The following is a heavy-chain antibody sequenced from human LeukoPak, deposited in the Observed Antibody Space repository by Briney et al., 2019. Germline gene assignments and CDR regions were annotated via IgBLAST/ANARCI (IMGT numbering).Heavy chain of an antibody. Sequence: PSETLSLTCTVSGASITRYYWSWIRQPAGKGLEWIGHIYITRGTNFNPSLKSRVSMSLDKSRNQFSLKLTSVTAADTAVYYCARNRGQSSDWYPSFDPWGQGILVTVSS. CDR3: ARNRGQSSDWYPSFDP. CDR2: IYITRGT. D-gene: IGHD6-19*01. CDR1: GASITRYY. V-gene: IGHV4-4*07. J-gene: IGHJ5*02.